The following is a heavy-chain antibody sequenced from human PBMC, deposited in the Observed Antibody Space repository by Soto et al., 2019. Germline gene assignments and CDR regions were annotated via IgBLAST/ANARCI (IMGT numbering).Heavy chain of an antibody. CDR2: ISAYNVDT. CDR1: GYTLTSYG. D-gene: IGHD5-12*01. Sequence: QVQLGQSGAEVTKPGASVKVSCKASGYTLTSYGITWVRQAPGQGLEWMGWISAYNVDTNYAQSLQGRVTMTTDTSTTTAQMELRSLRSDDTDVYYCATTIGYSYYYYGMDVGGQGTTVTASS. CDR3: ATTIGYSYYYYGMDV. J-gene: IGHJ6*02. V-gene: IGHV1-18*01.